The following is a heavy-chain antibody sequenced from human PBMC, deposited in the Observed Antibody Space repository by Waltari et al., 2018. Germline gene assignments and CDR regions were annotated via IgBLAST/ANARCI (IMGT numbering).Heavy chain of an antibody. CDR2: IYYSGST. J-gene: IGHJ5*02. Sequence: QVQLQESGPGLVKPSETLSLTCTVSGGSISSYYWSWIRQPPGKGLEWIGYIYYSGSTNYNPSLKSRVTISVDTSKNQFSLKLSSVTAADTAVYYCARTGTAFWNWFDPWGQGTLVTVSS. CDR3: ARTGTAFWNWFDP. V-gene: IGHV4-59*01. D-gene: IGHD3-3*01. CDR1: GGSISSYY.